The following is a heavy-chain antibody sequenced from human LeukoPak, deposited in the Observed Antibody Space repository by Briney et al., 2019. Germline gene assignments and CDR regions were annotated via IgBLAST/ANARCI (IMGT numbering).Heavy chain of an antibody. V-gene: IGHV4-39*07. D-gene: IGHD2-2*01. CDR3: AGEGAGIVVVPAAHTAFDI. CDR2: IYYSGST. CDR1: GGSIGSSSYY. J-gene: IGHJ3*02. Sequence: SETLSLTCTVSGGSIGSSSYYWGWIRQPPGKGLEWIGSIYYSGSTYYNPSLKSRVTISVDTPKNQFSLKLSSVTAADTAVYYCAGEGAGIVVVPAAHTAFDIWGQGTMVTVSS.